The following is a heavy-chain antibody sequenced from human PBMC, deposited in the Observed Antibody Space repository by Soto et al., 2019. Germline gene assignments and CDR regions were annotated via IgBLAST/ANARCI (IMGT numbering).Heavy chain of an antibody. V-gene: IGHV4-31*03. CDR2: IHYSGST. J-gene: IGHJ6*02. CDR1: GGSLSSGGSY. CDR3: ARQVIAAALDV. D-gene: IGHD6-13*01. Sequence: QVQLQESGPGLVKPSQTLSLTCTVSGGSLSSGGSYWSWIRQHPGKGLEWIGYIHYSGSTYYNPSLKSRVTISVDTSKNQFSLKLSSVTAADTAVYYCARQVIAAALDVWGQGTTVTVSS.